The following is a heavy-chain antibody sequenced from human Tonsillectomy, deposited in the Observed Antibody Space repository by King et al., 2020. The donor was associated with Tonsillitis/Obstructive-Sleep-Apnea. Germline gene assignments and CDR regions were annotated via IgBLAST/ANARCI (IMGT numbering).Heavy chain of an antibody. CDR3: ARGGWNDVKYYFDY. D-gene: IGHD1-1*01. Sequence: QLVQSGSELKKPGASVKVSCKASGYIFTNYAMNWVRRAPGQGLYWRGWTNTNTGIPMNVQDFTGRFVFSLDTAVSTAYLQISSLNAEDTAVYYCARGGWNDVKYYFDYWGQGTLVTVSS. CDR1: GYIFTNYA. CDR2: TNTNTGIP. J-gene: IGHJ4*02. V-gene: IGHV7-4-1*02.